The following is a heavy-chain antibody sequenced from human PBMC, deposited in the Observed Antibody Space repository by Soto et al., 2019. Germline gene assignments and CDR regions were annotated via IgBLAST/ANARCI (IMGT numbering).Heavy chain of an antibody. CDR1: CYTFTNYG. CDR2: ISAYNGNT. CDR3: ARDCPVPPATPNNWYEP. D-gene: IGHD2-2*02. V-gene: IGHV1-18*01. Sequence: ASVKVSCKSSCYTFTNYGITLFRHSPGQWLEWMLWISAYNGNTNYAQKFQGRVTMTTDTSTSTAYMELRSLRSDDTAVYYCARDCPVPPATPNNWYEPWGQGTLVTVSS. J-gene: IGHJ5*02.